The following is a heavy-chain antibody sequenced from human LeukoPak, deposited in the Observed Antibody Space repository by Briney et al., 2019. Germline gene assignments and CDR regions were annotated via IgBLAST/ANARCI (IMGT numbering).Heavy chain of an antibody. CDR3: ARGPLGIPDRPA. Sequence: PSETLSLTCALSGGSLSGYYWNWIRQSPEKGLEWIGEIYYGGNTNYNPSLKSRVTLSIDPSKNQFSLELRSLTAADTGVYYCARGPLGIPDRPAWGRGTVVTVSS. CDR1: GGSLSGYY. J-gene: IGHJ5*02. D-gene: IGHD2-2*01. V-gene: IGHV4-34*01. CDR2: IYYGGNT.